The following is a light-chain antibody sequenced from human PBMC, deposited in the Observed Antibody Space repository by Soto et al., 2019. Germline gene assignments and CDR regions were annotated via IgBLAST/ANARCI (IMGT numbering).Light chain of an antibody. CDR3: NSYTSSGTVV. Sequence: QSALTQPASVSGWPGQSITLSCTGTSSDVGGSNYVSWYQLSPGKAPKLLIDDVDRPSGVSNRFSGSKSGNTASLTISGLQAEDEADYYCNSYTSSGTVVFGGGTKLTVL. CDR1: SSDVGGSNY. CDR2: DV. J-gene: IGLJ3*02. V-gene: IGLV2-14*01.